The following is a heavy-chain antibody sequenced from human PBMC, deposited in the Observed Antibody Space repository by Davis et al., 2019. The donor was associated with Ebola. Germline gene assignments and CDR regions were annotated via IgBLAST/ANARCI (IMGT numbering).Heavy chain of an antibody. CDR3: ARGGALLWFGELSRY. Sequence: PGGSLRLSCAASGFTFSSYGMHWVRQAPGKGLEWVAVIWYDGSNKYYADSVKGRFTISRDNSKNTLYLQMNSLRAEDTAVYYCARGGALLWFGELSRYWGQGTLVTVSS. J-gene: IGHJ4*02. CDR2: IWYDGSNK. V-gene: IGHV3-33*01. D-gene: IGHD3-10*01. CDR1: GFTFSSYG.